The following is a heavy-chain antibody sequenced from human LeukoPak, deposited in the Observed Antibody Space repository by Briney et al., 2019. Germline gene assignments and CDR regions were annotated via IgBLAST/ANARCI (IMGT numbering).Heavy chain of an antibody. CDR3: ARSYGDYVIYYGMDV. Sequence: GASVKVSCKASGYTFTSYGISWVRQAPGQGLEWMGWISAYNGNTNYAQKLQGRVTMTTDTSTSTAYMELRSPRSDDTAVYYCARSYGDYVIYYGMDVWGQGTTVTVSS. CDR2: ISAYNGNT. J-gene: IGHJ6*02. D-gene: IGHD4-17*01. V-gene: IGHV1-18*01. CDR1: GYTFTSYG.